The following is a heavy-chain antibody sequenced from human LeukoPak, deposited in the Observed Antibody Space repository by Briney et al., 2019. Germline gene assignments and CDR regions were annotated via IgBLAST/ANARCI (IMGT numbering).Heavy chain of an antibody. D-gene: IGHD6-13*01. CDR1: GFTFSSYW. J-gene: IGHJ3*02. CDR3: ARIAAAAPGIDAFDI. Sequence: PGGSLRLSCAASGFTFSSYWMSWVRQAPGKGLEWVAFIRYDGSNKYYADSVKGRFTISRDNSKNTLYLQMNSLRAEDTAVYYRARIAAAAPGIDAFDIWGQGTMVTVSS. CDR2: IRYDGSNK. V-gene: IGHV3-30*02.